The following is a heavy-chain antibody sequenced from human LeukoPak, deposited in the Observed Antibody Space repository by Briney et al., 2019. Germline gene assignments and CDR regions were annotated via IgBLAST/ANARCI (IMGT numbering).Heavy chain of an antibody. CDR2: IYYSGRT. Sequence: KPSETLSLTCTVSGGSISGSNYYWCWIRHPPGKGVEWIGTIYYSGRTYYSSSLNSRVTMSLDTSKNQFSLKLSPVTAADTAVYYCARLYYYDGILPPLWGQGTLVTVSS. V-gene: IGHV4-39*01. J-gene: IGHJ4*02. CDR3: ARLYYYDGILPPL. D-gene: IGHD3-22*01. CDR1: GGSISGSNYY.